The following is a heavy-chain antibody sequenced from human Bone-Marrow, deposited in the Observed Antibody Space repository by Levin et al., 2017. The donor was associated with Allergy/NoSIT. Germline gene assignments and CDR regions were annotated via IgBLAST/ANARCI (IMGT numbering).Heavy chain of an antibody. Sequence: GGSLRLSCAASGFTFSSYEMNWVRQAPGKGLEWVSYISSSGSTIYYADSVKGRFTISRDNAKNSLYLQMNSLRAEDTAVYYCARDLGAPVPAEIYGYFDLWGRGTLVTVSS. V-gene: IGHV3-48*03. D-gene: IGHD2-2*01. CDR3: ARDLGAPVPAEIYGYFDL. CDR1: GFTFSSYE. CDR2: ISSSGSTI. J-gene: IGHJ2*01.